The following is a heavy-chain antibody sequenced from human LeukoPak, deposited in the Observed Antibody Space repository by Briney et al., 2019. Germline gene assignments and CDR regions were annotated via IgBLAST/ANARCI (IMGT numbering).Heavy chain of an antibody. CDR2: ISYDGSNK. D-gene: IGHD3-22*01. CDR3: AKGATMIVRGGMDV. V-gene: IGHV3-30*18. Sequence: GGSLRLSCAASGFTVSSNYMSWVRQAPGKGLEWVAVISYDGSNKYYGDSVKGRFTISRDNPKNTLYLQMNSLRAEDTAVYYCAKGATMIVRGGMDVWGQGTTVTVSS. CDR1: GFTVSSNY. J-gene: IGHJ6*02.